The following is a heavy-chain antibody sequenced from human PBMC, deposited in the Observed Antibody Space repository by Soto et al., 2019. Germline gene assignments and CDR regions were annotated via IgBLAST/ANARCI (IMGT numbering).Heavy chain of an antibody. CDR3: ANRGSSSLPT. CDR1: GFTFSSYG. V-gene: IGHV3-30*18. Sequence: QVQLVESGGGVVQPGRSLRLSCAASGFTFSSYGMHWVRQAPGKGLEWVAVISYDGSNKYYADSVKGRFTISRDNSKNTLYLQMNSLRAEDTAVYYCANRGSSSLPTWGQGTPVTVSS. D-gene: IGHD6-6*01. CDR2: ISYDGSNK. J-gene: IGHJ5*02.